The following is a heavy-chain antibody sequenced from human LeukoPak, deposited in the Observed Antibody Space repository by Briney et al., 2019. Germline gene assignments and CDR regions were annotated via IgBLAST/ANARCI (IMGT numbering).Heavy chain of an antibody. V-gene: IGHV3-48*03. J-gene: IGHJ4*02. CDR3: AKVWSQGYFDY. Sequence: PGGSLRLSCAASGFIFSSYEMNWVRQAPGKGLEWVSYISRSGTTIYYADSVKGRFTISRDNSKNTLYLQMNSLRAEDTAVYYCAKVWSQGYFDYWGQGTLVTVSS. D-gene: IGHD2-8*02. CDR1: GFIFSSYE. CDR2: ISRSGTTI.